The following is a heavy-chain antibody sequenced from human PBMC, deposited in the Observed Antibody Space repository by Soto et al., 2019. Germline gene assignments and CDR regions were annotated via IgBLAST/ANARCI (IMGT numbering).Heavy chain of an antibody. J-gene: IGHJ4*02. CDR3: ARANYYGSPGDFDY. V-gene: IGHV3-48*01. D-gene: IGHD3-10*01. Sequence: GGSLRLSCAASGFTFSSYRMHWVRQAPGKGLVWVSHISSSRSSINYADSVKGRFTISRDNAKNSLYLQMNSLRAEDTAVYYCARANYYGSPGDFDYWGQGTLVTVSS. CDR1: GFTFSSYR. CDR2: ISSSRSSI.